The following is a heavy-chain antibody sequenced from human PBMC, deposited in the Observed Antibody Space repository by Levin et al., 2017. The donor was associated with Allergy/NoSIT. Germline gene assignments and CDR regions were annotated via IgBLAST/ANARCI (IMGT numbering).Heavy chain of an antibody. CDR3: APIVVVPAARPWNFDY. V-gene: IGHV3-23*01. CDR1: GFTFSSYA. D-gene: IGHD2-2*01. Sequence: SCAASGFTFSSYAMSWVRQAPGKGLEWVSAISGSGGSTYYADSVKGRFTISRDNSKNTLYLQMNSLRAEDTAVYYCAPIVVVPAARPWNFDYWGQRTLVTVSS. J-gene: IGHJ4*02. CDR2: ISGSGGST.